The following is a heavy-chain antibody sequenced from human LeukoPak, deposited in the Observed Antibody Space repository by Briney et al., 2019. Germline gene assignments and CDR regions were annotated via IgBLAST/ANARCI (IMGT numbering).Heavy chain of an antibody. CDR1: SGSLSGYY. J-gene: IGHJ4*02. D-gene: IGHD6-13*01. CDR3: RRGQYSSSWYVY. CDR2: INHGVST. V-gene: IGHV4-34*04. Sequence: PSETLSLTWAVYSGSLSGYYWSWIRPPPGKGREWIGEINHGVSTNNNTCLKRGATRSVATPKNQFSLKLSSVTAATTACYYCRRGQYSSSWYVYWGQGTLVTVSS.